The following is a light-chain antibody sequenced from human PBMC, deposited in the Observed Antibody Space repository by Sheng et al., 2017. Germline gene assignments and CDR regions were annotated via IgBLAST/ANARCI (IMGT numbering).Light chain of an antibody. V-gene: IGKV3-15*01. Sequence: EIVLTQSPGTLSLSPGERATLSCRASQSVSSSYLAWYQQKPGQAPRLLIYGASTRATGIPARFSGSGSGTEFTLNISSLQSEDFAVYYCQQYNNWPPWTFGQGTKVGNQT. J-gene: IGKJ1*01. CDR1: QSVSSSY. CDR2: GAS. CDR3: QQYNNWPPWT.